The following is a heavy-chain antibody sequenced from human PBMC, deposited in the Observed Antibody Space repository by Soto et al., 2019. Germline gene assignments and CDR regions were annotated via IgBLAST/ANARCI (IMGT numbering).Heavy chain of an antibody. CDR3: ARYYYDSSGYYPRTRLDY. CDR2: IYYSGST. J-gene: IGHJ4*02. Sequence: KLPETLSLTCTVSGGSISSYYWSWIRQPPGKGLEWIGYIYYSGSTNYNPSLKSRVTISVDTSKNQFSLKLSSVTAADTAVYYCARYYYDSSGYYPRTRLDYWGQGTLVTVSS. D-gene: IGHD3-22*01. V-gene: IGHV4-59*01. CDR1: GGSISSYY.